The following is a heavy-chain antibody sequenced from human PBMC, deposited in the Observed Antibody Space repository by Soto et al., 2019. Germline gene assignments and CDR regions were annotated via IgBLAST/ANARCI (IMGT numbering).Heavy chain of an antibody. CDR2: IWYDGSNK. J-gene: IGHJ4*02. Sequence: PGGSLRLSCAASGFTFSSYVMHWLSQAPSKGLERLAVIWYDGSNKYYADSVKGRFTISRDNSKNTLYLHMNGLRAEDTAVYYCAREVEMATTLYYFKYWGQGTLVTVSS. CDR1: GFTFSSYV. V-gene: IGHV3-33*01. D-gene: IGHD5-12*01. CDR3: AREVEMATTLYYFKY.